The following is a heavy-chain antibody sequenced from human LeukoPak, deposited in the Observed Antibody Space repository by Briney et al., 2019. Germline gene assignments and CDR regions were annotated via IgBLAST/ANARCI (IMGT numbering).Heavy chain of an antibody. Sequence: SETLSLTCTVSGYSISSGYYWGWIRQPPGKGLEWIGSIYHSGSTYYSPSLKSRVTISVDTSKNQFSLKVTSVTAADTAVYYCARDPSSSSDSDYWGQGTLVTVSS. V-gene: IGHV4-38-2*02. CDR3: ARDPSSSSDSDY. D-gene: IGHD6-6*01. CDR1: GYSISSGYY. CDR2: IYHSGST. J-gene: IGHJ4*02.